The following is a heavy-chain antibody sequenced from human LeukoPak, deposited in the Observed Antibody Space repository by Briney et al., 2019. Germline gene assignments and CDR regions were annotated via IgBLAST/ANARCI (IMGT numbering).Heavy chain of an antibody. CDR3: ARDRDYGSFIY. CDR1: GGSISSYY. CDR2: IYYSGST. J-gene: IGHJ4*02. D-gene: IGHD3-10*01. V-gene: IGHV4-59*01. Sequence: PSETLSLTCTVSGGSISSYYWSWIRQPPGKGLEWIGYIYYSGSTNYNPSLKSRVTISVDTSKNQFSLKLSSVTAADTAVYYCARDRDYGSFIYWGQGTLVTVSS.